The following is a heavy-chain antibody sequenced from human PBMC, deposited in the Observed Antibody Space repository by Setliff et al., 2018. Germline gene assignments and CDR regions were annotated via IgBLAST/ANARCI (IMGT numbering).Heavy chain of an antibody. CDR2: ISPYSGNT. CDR1: GFGFTTFG. Sequence: ASVKVSCKTSGFGFTTFGFSWVRQAPGQGLEWLGPISPYSGNTNYPQWLQDRVTMTIDTSATTVYMELQSLRSDDTAVYYCVRSSAPQVVLAADFDFWGQGTPVTVSS. V-gene: IGHV1-18*01. J-gene: IGHJ4*02. D-gene: IGHD6-19*01. CDR3: VRSSAPQVVLAADFDF.